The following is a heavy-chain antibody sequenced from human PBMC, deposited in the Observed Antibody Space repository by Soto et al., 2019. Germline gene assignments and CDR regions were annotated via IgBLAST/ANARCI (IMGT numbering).Heavy chain of an antibody. D-gene: IGHD2-15*01. Sequence: SETLSLTCTVSGGSISSSSYYWGWIRQPPGKGLEWIGSIYYSGSTYYNPSLKSRVTISVDTSKNQFSLKLSSVTAADTVVYYCARQPRDGDCSGGSCYSYYFDYWGQGTLVTVSS. CDR2: IYYSGST. CDR3: ARQPRDGDCSGGSCYSYYFDY. CDR1: GGSISSSSYY. J-gene: IGHJ4*02. V-gene: IGHV4-39*01.